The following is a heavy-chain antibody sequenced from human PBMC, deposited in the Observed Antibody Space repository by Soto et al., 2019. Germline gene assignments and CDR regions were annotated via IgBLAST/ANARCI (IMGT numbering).Heavy chain of an antibody. Sequence: ASVKVSCKASGYTFTGYYMHWVRQAPGQGLEWMGWINPNSGGTNYAQKFQGWVTMTRDTSISTAYMELSRLRSDDTAVYYCARDRRLGHYYGMDVWGQGTTVTVSS. V-gene: IGHV1-2*04. D-gene: IGHD3-22*01. CDR3: ARDRRLGHYYGMDV. J-gene: IGHJ6*02. CDR2: INPNSGGT. CDR1: GYTFTGYY.